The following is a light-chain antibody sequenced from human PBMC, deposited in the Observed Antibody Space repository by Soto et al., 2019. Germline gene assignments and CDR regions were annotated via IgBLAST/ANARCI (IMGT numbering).Light chain of an antibody. CDR2: GAS. CDR1: QSVTSSY. J-gene: IGKJ3*01. CDR3: QQYGSTSPT. Sequence: EIVLTQSPGTLSLSAGERATLSCRASQSVTSSYLAWYQQKPGQAPRLLIYGASSRAAGIPDRFSGSGSGTDFTLTISRLEPEDFAVYYCQQYGSTSPTVGPETKVDI. V-gene: IGKV3-20*01.